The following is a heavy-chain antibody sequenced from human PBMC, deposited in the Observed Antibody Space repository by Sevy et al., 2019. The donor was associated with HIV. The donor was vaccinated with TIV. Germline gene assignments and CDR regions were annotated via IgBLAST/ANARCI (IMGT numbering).Heavy chain of an antibody. V-gene: IGHV4-38-2*01. J-gene: IGHJ4*02. CDR3: ARLRDILVIPAGGYFDY. CDR2: IYESGRT. D-gene: IGHD2-2*01. CDR1: GYSFRSGYY. Sequence: SETLSLTCAVSGYSFRSGYYWGWIRQSPGKGLEWIGSIYESGRTFYNPSLESRVTMSVDTSKNQFSLQVNSVTAADTAVYYCARLRDILVIPAGGYFDYWGQGTLVTVSS.